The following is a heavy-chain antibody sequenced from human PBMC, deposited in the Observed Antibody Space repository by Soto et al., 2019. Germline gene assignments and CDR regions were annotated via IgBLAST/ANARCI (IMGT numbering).Heavy chain of an antibody. CDR1: GDSIGSGDW. D-gene: IGHD2-21*02. V-gene: IGHV4-4*02. J-gene: IGHJ4*02. CDR2: IFHSGTT. CDR3: ARTVYCDNDCFSFDS. Sequence: PSETLSLTCAVSGDSIGSGDWWAWVRQAPGERLEWIGEIFHSGTTNYNPSLKSRVTISVDKSKNQFSLKLSSVTAADTAVYYCARTVYCDNDCFSFDSWGQGTLVTVSS.